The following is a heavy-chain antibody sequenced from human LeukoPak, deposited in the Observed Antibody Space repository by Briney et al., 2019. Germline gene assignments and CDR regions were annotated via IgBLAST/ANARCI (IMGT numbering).Heavy chain of an antibody. CDR2: ISGSGGST. Sequence: GGSLRLSCEASGFTFSSYAMSWVRQAPGKGLEWVSVISGSGGSTYYADSVKGRFTIPRDNSQNTLYLQMNSLRAEDTAVYYCVKRRYDSSGYFDYWGQGTLVTVSS. V-gene: IGHV3-23*01. J-gene: IGHJ4*02. D-gene: IGHD3-22*01. CDR3: VKRRYDSSGYFDY. CDR1: GFTFSSYA.